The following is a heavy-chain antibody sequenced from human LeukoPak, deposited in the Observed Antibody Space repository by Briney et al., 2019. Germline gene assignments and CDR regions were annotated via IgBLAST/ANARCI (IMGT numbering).Heavy chain of an antibody. CDR3: ARLDYGGDLT. J-gene: IGHJ5*02. V-gene: IGHV3-7*01. CDR2: IKQDGSEK. D-gene: IGHD2-21*02. CDR1: GFTFSNAW. Sequence: PGGSLRLSCAASGFTFSNAWMKWVRQAPGKGLEWVANIKQDGSEKYYVDSMKGRFTISRDNAKNSLYLQVNSLRAEDTAVYYCARLDYGGDLTWGQGTLVTVSS.